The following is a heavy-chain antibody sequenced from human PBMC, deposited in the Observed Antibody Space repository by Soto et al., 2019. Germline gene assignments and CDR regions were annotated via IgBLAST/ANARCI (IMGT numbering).Heavy chain of an antibody. CDR3: ARDRRPKSALSQALWAVTTPPTF. CDR1: GFTFSSYA. CDR2: ISYDGSGE. J-gene: IGHJ4*02. V-gene: IGHV3-30-3*01. D-gene: IGHD4-4*01. Sequence: QVQLVESGGGVVQPGRSLRLSCAASGFTFSSYAMHWVRQAPGKGLEWVAVISYDGSGEYYADSVKGRFTISRDNSKNTLYLEMNGLRAEDTAVYYCARDRRPKSALSQALWAVTTPPTFWGQGTLVTVSS.